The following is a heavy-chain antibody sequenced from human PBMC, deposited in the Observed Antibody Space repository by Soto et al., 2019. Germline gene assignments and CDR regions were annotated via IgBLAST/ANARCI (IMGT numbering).Heavy chain of an antibody. CDR3: ARAVVVAAIAFDY. Sequence: QVQLVQSGAEVKKPGASVKVSCKASGYTFTSYAMHWVRQAPGQRLEWMGWINAGNGNTKYSQKFQGRVTITRDTSASTAYMELSSLRSEDTAVYYCARAVVVAAIAFDYWGQGTLVTVSS. V-gene: IGHV1-3*01. D-gene: IGHD2-15*01. J-gene: IGHJ4*02. CDR2: INAGNGNT. CDR1: GYTFTSYA.